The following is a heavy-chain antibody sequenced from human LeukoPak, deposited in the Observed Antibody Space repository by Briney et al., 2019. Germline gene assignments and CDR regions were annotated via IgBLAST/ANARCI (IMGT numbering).Heavy chain of an antibody. J-gene: IGHJ4*02. Sequence: GGSLRLSCAASGFTFSSYAMSWVRQAPGKGLEWVSAISGSGGSTYYADSVKGRFTISRDNPKNTLYLQMNSLRAEDTAVYYCAKDLRPWLDYYFDYWGQGTLVTVSS. D-gene: IGHD5-12*01. CDR3: AKDLRPWLDYYFDY. CDR2: ISGSGGST. V-gene: IGHV3-23*01. CDR1: GFTFSSYA.